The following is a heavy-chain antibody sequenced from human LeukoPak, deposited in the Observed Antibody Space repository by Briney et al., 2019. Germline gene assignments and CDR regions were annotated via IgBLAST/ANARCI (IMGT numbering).Heavy chain of an antibody. J-gene: IGHJ5*02. CDR2: IYYSGSA. D-gene: IGHD3-10*01. Sequence: SETLSLTCTVSGVSFSTYYWSWIRQPPGKGLEWIGFIYYSGSANYNPSLKSRVTISVDTSKNQFSLKLSSVTAADTAVYYCARARGNYYGSGSHYKGIDPWGQGTLVTVSS. V-gene: IGHV4-59*01. CDR1: GVSFSTYY. CDR3: ARARGNYYGSGSHYKGIDP.